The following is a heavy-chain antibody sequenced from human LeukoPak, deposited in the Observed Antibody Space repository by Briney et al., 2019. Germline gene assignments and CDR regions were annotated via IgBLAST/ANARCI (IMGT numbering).Heavy chain of an antibody. Sequence: PGGSLRLSCAASGFTFSSYGMHWVRQAPGKGLEWVAFIRYDGSNKYYADSVKGRFTISRDNSKNTLYLQMNSLRAEDTAVYYCAKIGTDYGDYVVLDAFDIWGQGTMVTVSS. V-gene: IGHV3-30*02. J-gene: IGHJ3*02. CDR1: GFTFSSYG. CDR2: IRYDGSNK. D-gene: IGHD4-17*01. CDR3: AKIGTDYGDYVVLDAFDI.